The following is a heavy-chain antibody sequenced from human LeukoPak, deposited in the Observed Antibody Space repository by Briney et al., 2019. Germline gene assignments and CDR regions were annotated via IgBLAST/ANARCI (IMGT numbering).Heavy chain of an antibody. J-gene: IGHJ3*02. CDR2: INPSGGST. D-gene: IGHD3-22*01. CDR1: GYTFTSYY. V-gene: IGHV1-46*01. Sequence: ASVKVSCKASGYTFTSYYMHWVRQAPGQGREWMGIINPSGGSTSYAQKFQGRVTMTRDTSTSTVYMELSSLRSEDTAVYYCASSVEDYYDSQGPHAFDIWGQGTMVTVSS. CDR3: ASSVEDYYDSQGPHAFDI.